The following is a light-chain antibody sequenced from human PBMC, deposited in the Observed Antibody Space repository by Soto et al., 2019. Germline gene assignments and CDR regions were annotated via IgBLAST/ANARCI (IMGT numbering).Light chain of an antibody. Sequence: QSVLIQPPSASGTPGQRVTISCSGSSSNIGKNSVNWYQQFPGTAPKLLIYRNNQRPSGVPDRFSGSKSGTSASLAISGLQPEDEADYYCAAWNDSLNGVVFGGGTKLTVL. CDR2: RNN. J-gene: IGLJ3*02. CDR3: AAWNDSLNGVV. V-gene: IGLV1-44*01. CDR1: SSNIGKNS.